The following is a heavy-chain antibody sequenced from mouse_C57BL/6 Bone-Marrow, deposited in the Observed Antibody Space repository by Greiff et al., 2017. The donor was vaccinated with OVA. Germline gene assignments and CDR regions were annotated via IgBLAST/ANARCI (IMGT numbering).Heavy chain of an antibody. CDR3: ARDTTVVYWYFDV. D-gene: IGHD1-1*01. Sequence: VQLQQPGTELVKPGASVKLSCKASGYTFTSYWMHWVKQRPGQGLEWIGNINPSNGGTNYNEKFKSKATLTVDKSSSTAYMQLSSLTSEDSAVYYCARDTTVVYWYFDVWGTGTTVTVSS. CDR2: INPSNGGT. V-gene: IGHV1-53*01. J-gene: IGHJ1*03. CDR1: GYTFTSYW.